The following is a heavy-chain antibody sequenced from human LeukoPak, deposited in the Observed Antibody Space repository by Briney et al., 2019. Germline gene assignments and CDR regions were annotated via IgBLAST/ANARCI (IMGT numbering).Heavy chain of an antibody. J-gene: IGHJ5*02. CDR3: ARPPLGYCTGGSCSFDP. D-gene: IGHD2-15*01. V-gene: IGHV3-7*01. Sequence: GGSLRLSCVASGFTFRNYWMNWVRQAPGKGLEWVATIKQDGSQKYHVDSVKGRFTISRDNAKNSLYLQMSNLRGEDTAVYYCARPPLGYCTGGSCSFDPWGQGTLVTVSS. CDR2: IKQDGSQK. CDR1: GFTFRNYW.